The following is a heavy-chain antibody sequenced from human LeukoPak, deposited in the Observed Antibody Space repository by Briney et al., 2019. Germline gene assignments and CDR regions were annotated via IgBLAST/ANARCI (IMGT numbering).Heavy chain of an antibody. CDR3: ARTNDGTGYYYYYMDV. CDR1: GFTFNTYS. D-gene: IGHD1-1*01. Sequence: GGSLRLSCAASGFTFNTYSMNWVRQAPGEGLEWISSISSSSTYIYYADSLKGRFTISRDNAKNSLYLQINSLRAEDTAVYYCARTNDGTGYYYYYMDVWGKGTTVTISS. V-gene: IGHV3-21*01. CDR2: ISSSSTYI. J-gene: IGHJ6*03.